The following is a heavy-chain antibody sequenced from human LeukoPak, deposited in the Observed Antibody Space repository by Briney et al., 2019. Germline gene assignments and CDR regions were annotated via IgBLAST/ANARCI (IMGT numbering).Heavy chain of an antibody. Sequence: QPGRSLRLSCAASGFTFSRSGMHWVRQAPGKGLEWVAVLWYDGNIKYYGDSVKGRFTISRDNSKNTLYLQMNSLRAEDTAVYYCARNGPYGSAYYNYMDVWGKGTTVTVSS. CDR1: GFTFSRSG. CDR2: LWYDGNIK. CDR3: ARNGPYGSAYYNYMDV. V-gene: IGHV3-33*01. D-gene: IGHD3-10*01. J-gene: IGHJ6*03.